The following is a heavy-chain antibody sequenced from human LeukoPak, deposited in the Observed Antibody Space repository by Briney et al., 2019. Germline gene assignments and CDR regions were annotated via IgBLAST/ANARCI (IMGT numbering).Heavy chain of an antibody. D-gene: IGHD3-22*01. V-gene: IGHV1-69-2*01. Sequence: ASVKVSCKVSGYTFTDYYMHWVQQAPGKGLEWMGLVDPEDGETIYAEKFQGRVTITADTSTDTAHMELSSLRSEDTAVYYCATTVSGYYKTNWFDPWGQGTLVTVSS. CDR3: ATTVSGYYKTNWFDP. J-gene: IGHJ5*02. CDR1: GYTFTDYY. CDR2: VDPEDGET.